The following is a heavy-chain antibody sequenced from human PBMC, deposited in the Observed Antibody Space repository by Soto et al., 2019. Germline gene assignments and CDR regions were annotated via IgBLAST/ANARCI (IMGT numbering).Heavy chain of an antibody. V-gene: IGHV1-3*01. J-gene: IGHJ6*03. Sequence: ASVKVSCKASGYTFTSYAMHWVRQAPGQRLEWMGWINAGNGNTKYSQKFQGRVTMTRDTSASTAYMELSSLRSEDTAVYYCARGLIPVYYYYYYYMDVWGKGTTVTVSS. CDR1: GYTFTSYA. D-gene: IGHD3-16*01. CDR3: ARGLIPVYYYYYYYMDV. CDR2: INAGNGNT.